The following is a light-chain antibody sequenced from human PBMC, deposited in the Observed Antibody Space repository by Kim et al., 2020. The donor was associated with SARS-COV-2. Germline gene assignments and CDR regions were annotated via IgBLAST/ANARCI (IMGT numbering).Light chain of an antibody. Sequence: VNIFICGRTSTGLRHFVHCYPQLHATARTVIISLDHHRPSGLPGRFSGSRSGTSSSLAISGLQSEDEADYYCATWDVTLNGWVFGGGTQLTVL. J-gene: IGLJ3*02. V-gene: IGLV1-44*01. CDR3: ATWDVTLNGWV. CDR1: TSTGLRHF. CDR2: LDH.